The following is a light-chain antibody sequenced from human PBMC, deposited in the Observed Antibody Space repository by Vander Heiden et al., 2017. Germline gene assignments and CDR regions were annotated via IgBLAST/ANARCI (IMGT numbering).Light chain of an antibody. Sequence: QSALTQPASVSGSPGQSTTISCTGTSSDVGGYNLGSWYQQPPGKAPKLMIYEGSKRPSGISNRFSGSRSGNTASLTISGLQAEDEADYYCCSYAGSNTFLFGTGTKVTVL. V-gene: IGLV2-23*01. J-gene: IGLJ1*01. CDR2: EGS. CDR1: SSDVGGYNL. CDR3: CSYAGSNTFL.